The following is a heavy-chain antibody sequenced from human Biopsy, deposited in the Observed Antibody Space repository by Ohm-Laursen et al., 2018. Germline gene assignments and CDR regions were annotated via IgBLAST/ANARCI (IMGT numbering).Heavy chain of an antibody. CDR1: GFTFSIYG. V-gene: IGHV3-30*03. CDR2: ISYDGSGE. J-gene: IGHJ2*01. CDR3: ARDGKRWDYSTYFSWHFDL. Sequence: SLRVCCAESGFTFSIYGMHWVRQAPGKGLEWVAVISYDGSGEYYADSLQGRFIISRDNPKNTVDLQMNSLRAEDTAVYFCARDGKRWDYSTYFSWHFDLWGRGTLVTVSS. D-gene: IGHD4-11*01.